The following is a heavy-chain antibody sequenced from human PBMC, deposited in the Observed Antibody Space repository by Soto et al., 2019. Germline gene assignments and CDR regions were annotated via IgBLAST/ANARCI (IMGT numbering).Heavy chain of an antibody. V-gene: IGHV1-2*02. CDR2: INPDSGDT. CDR1: GYTFSDYY. Sequence: GSVNVSCKASGYTFSDYYINWVRQAPGQGLEWMGWINPDSGDTRYAQNFQGRVTMTRDTSISTAYMELSRLTSDDTAIYFCARYIRRTFPALQYWGQDTMVNISS. CDR3: ARYIRRTFPALQY. J-gene: IGHJ1*01.